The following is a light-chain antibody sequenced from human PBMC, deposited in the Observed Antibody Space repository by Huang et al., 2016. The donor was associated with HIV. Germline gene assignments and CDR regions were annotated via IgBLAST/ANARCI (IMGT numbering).Light chain of an antibody. J-gene: IGKJ2*01. Sequence: DIQMTQSPSSLSASVGDRVTIYCRASQGIMSYVSWYQQRPGRAPRLLIAAASRLQGGVASRFSGTGSGTEFTLTISSLQPEDFATYYCQQSYNTPYTFGQGTKLEIK. CDR2: AAS. CDR1: QGIMSY. V-gene: IGKV1-39*01. CDR3: QQSYNTPYT.